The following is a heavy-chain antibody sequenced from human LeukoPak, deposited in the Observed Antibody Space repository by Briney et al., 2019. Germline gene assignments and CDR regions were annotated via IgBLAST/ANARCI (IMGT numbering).Heavy chain of an antibody. CDR2: IYPGDSDT. D-gene: IGHD6-13*01. CDR3: ARTGYSSSWYRSWFDP. Sequence: GESLKISCKGPGYSFTSYWIGWVRQMPGKGLEWMGIIYPGDSDTRYSPSFQGQDTISADKSISTAYLQWSSLKASDTAMYYCARTGYSSSWYRSWFDPWGQGTLVTVSS. V-gene: IGHV5-51*01. CDR1: GYSFTSYW. J-gene: IGHJ5*02.